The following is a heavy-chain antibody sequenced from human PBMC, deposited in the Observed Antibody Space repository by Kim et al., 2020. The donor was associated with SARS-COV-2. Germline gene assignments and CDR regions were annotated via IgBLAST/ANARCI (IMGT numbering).Heavy chain of an antibody. D-gene: IGHD1-26*01. J-gene: IGHJ1*01. Sequence: GGSLRLSCAVSGFSFSNYVMHWVRQAPGKGPEWVALISFDGTNIYYADSVKGRFTISRDNSKNTLYLEMKSLRVEDTAVYFCARPPRAVLGFFQLWGQGTLVTVS. CDR3: ARPPRAVLGFFQL. CDR2: ISFDGTNI. V-gene: IGHV3-30*04. CDR1: GFSFSNYV.